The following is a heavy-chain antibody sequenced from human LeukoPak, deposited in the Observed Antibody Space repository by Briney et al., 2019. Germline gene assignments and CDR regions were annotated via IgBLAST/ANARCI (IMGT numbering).Heavy chain of an antibody. J-gene: IGHJ3*02. Sequence: SVKVSCKASGGTFSSYAISWVRQAPGQGLEWMGRIIPILGIANYAQKFQGRVTITADKSTSTAYMELSSLRSEDTAVYYCAQGYDFWSGLGDFDIWGQGTKVTVSS. CDR2: IIPILGIA. CDR1: GGTFSSYA. CDR3: AQGYDFWSGLGDFDI. V-gene: IGHV1-69*04. D-gene: IGHD3-3*01.